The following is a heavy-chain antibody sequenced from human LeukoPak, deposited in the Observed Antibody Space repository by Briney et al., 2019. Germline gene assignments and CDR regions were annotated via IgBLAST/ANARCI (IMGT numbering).Heavy chain of an antibody. CDR3: ARGGSSGYTYYLDY. V-gene: IGHV4-59*01. D-gene: IGHD3-22*01. Sequence: SETLSLTCTVSGGSISSYYWSWIRQPPGKGLEWIGYIYYSGSTNYNPSLKSRVTISVDTSKNQFSLKLSSVTAADTAVYYCARGGSSGYTYYLDYWGQGTLVTVSS. CDR1: GGSISSYY. J-gene: IGHJ4*02. CDR2: IYYSGST.